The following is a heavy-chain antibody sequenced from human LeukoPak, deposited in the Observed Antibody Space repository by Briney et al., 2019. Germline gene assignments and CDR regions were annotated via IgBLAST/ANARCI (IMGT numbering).Heavy chain of an antibody. CDR3: ARGEGYSYGYY. D-gene: IGHD5-18*01. CDR2: IWYDGSNK. CDR1: GGSINNYY. J-gene: IGHJ4*02. V-gene: IGHV3-33*08. Sequence: LSLTCTVSGGSINNYYWTWIRQPPGKGLEWVAVIWYDGSNKYYADSVKGRFTISRDNSKNTLYLQMNSLRAEDTAVYYCARGEGYSYGYYWGQGTLVTVSS.